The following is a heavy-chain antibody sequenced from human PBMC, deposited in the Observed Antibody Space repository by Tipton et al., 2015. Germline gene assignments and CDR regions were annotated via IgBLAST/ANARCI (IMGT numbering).Heavy chain of an antibody. J-gene: IGHJ4*02. Sequence: GLVKPSETLSLTCAVSGYSISRGYNWGWIRQAPGKGLEWIGSISHSGNTYYNPSLKSRVTMSRDTSKNQFSLKLTSVTAADTAVYYCACQDYDSLTRDYQTVDYWGQGTLVTVSS. CDR2: ISHSGNT. CDR3: ACQDYDSLTRDYQTVDY. CDR1: GYSISRGYN. V-gene: IGHV4-38-2*01. D-gene: IGHD3-9*01.